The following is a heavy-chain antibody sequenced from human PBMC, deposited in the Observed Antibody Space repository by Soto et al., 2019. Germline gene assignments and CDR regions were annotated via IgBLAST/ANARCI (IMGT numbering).Heavy chain of an antibody. D-gene: IGHD5-18*01. CDR3: ARGGGYSYGQGLDY. J-gene: IGHJ4*02. V-gene: IGHV1-69*13. Sequence: EAPVKVSCKASGGTFSSYAISWVRQAPGQGLEWMGGIIPIFGTANYAQKFQGRVTITADESTSTAYMELSSLRSEDTAVYYCARGGGYSYGQGLDYWGQGTLVTVSS. CDR1: GGTFSSYA. CDR2: IIPIFGTA.